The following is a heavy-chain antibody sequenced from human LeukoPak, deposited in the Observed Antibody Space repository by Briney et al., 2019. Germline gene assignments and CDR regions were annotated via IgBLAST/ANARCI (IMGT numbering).Heavy chain of an antibody. V-gene: IGHV3-48*02. CDR2: ISVRSRPTI. Sequence: GGSLRLSCEASGFTFSTYSMNWVRQAPGKGLEWVSYISVRSRPTIYYADSVKGRFTISRDNAKNSLYLQMNSLRDEDTAIYYCARDRLAAAGAYDYWGQGTLVTVSS. D-gene: IGHD6-13*01. CDR3: ARDRLAAAGAYDY. J-gene: IGHJ4*02. CDR1: GFTFSTYS.